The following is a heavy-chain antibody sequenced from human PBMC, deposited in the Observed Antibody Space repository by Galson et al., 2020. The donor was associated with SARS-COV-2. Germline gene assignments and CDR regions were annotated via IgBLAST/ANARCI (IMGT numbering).Heavy chain of an antibody. CDR1: GFSLDSGGVS. J-gene: IGHJ4*01. CDR3: ARSPDWGLRLDY. V-gene: IGHV2-5*01. CDR2: IYWNDDK. Sequence: SGPTLVKPTQTLTLTYTFSGFSLDSGGVSVGWIRQPPGKALEWLTYIYWNDDKRYSPSLKSRLTVTKDTSRNQVVLTMTNMAPVDTATYYCARSPDWGLRLDYWGRGILVTVSS. D-gene: IGHD7-27*01.